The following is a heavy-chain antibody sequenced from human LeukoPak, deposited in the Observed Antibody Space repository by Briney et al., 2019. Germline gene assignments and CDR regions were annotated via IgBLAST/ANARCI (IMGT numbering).Heavy chain of an antibody. CDR1: GFTFSSYS. CDR2: ISSSSSYI. V-gene: IGHV3-21*01. D-gene: IGHD2-2*02. CDR3: ARTELPPYCSSTSCYTVDY. Sequence: PGGSLRLSCAASGFTFSSYSMNWVRQAPGKGLEWVSSISSSSSYIYYADSVKGRFTISRDNAKNSLYLQMNSLRAEDTAVYYCARTELPPYCSSTSCYTVDYWGQGTLVTVSS. J-gene: IGHJ4*02.